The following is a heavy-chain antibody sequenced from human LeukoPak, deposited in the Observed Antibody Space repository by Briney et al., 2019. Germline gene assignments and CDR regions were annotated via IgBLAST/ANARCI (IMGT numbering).Heavy chain of an antibody. V-gene: IGHV4-61*02. D-gene: IGHD6-19*01. CDR2: MSSSGRS. CDR3: AKGAGPPWFDP. J-gene: IGHJ5*02. CDR1: NGSISSDTYF. Sequence: SETLSLTCTVPNGSISSDTYFWSWIRQPAGKGLEWIGRMSSSGRSDYNPSLKSRVTISVDTSKNQFSMKLSSVTAADTAVYYCAKGAGPPWFDPWGQGTLVTVSS.